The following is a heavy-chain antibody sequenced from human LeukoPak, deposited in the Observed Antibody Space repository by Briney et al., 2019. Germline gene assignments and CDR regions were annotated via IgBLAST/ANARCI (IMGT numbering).Heavy chain of an antibody. Sequence: SVKVSCKASGGTFSSYAISWARQAPGQGLEWMGRIIPIFGTANYAQKFQGRVTITTDESTSTAYMELSSLRSEDTAVYYCADYSSLDAFDIWGQGTMVTVSS. CDR2: IIPIFGTA. V-gene: IGHV1-69*05. D-gene: IGHD6-19*01. CDR3: ADYSSLDAFDI. J-gene: IGHJ3*02. CDR1: GGTFSSYA.